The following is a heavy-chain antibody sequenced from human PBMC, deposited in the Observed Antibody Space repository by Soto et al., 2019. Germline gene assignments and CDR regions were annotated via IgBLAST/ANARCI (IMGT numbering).Heavy chain of an antibody. Sequence: PGGSLRLSCEVSGVTLTNVWMNWVRQAPGKGPEWVGRIKSNIDGGTTDYAAPVKGRFTVSRDDSENTVYFQMNSLRAEDTAVYYCGRSRDSNGYWARFWGQGTLVTVSS. CDR1: GVTLTNVW. CDR2: IKSNIDGGTT. D-gene: IGHD3-22*01. J-gene: IGHJ4*02. CDR3: GRSRDSNGYWARF. V-gene: IGHV3-15*07.